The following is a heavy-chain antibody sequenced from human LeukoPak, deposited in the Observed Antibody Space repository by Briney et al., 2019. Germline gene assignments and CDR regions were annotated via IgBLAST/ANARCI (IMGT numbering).Heavy chain of an antibody. Sequence: GGSLRLSCAASGLTFSSYWMSWVRQAPGKGLEWVANIKQDGSEKYYVDSVKGRFTISRYNAKNSLYLQMNSLRAEDTAVYYCAREAKYYDSSGQRYYYYMDVWGKGTTVTVSS. CDR1: GLTFSSYW. J-gene: IGHJ6*03. V-gene: IGHV3-7*01. D-gene: IGHD3-22*01. CDR2: IKQDGSEK. CDR3: AREAKYYDSSGQRYYYYMDV.